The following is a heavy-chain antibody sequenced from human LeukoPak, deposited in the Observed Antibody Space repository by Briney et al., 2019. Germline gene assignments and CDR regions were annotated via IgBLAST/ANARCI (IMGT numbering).Heavy chain of an antibody. CDR1: GGSISSGDYY. Sequence: SQTLSLTRTVSGGSISSGDYYWSWIRQPPGKGLESIGYIQYSGSTSYNPSLKSRVTISVDTSKNQFSLKLTSVTAADTAVYYCARGRGYGGTYYFDYWGQGTLVTVSS. V-gene: IGHV4-30-4*01. J-gene: IGHJ4*02. CDR2: IQYSGST. D-gene: IGHD4-23*01. CDR3: ARGRGYGGTYYFDY.